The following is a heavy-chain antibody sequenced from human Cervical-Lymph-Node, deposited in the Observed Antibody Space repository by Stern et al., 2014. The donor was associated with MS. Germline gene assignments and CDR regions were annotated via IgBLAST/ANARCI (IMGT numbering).Heavy chain of an antibody. Sequence: VQLVESGGGVVQPGRSLTLSCAASGFSLSNSGMHWVRQAPGKGLEWVAVMSFGGVNKKYGDSVKGRFSISRDMANNTLFLQMNSLRPEDTAVYYCMGVGDAMHVWGQGTTVIVSS. J-gene: IGHJ6*02. V-gene: IGHV3-30*03. CDR2: MSFGGVNK. CDR3: MGVGDAMHV. CDR1: GFSLSNSG.